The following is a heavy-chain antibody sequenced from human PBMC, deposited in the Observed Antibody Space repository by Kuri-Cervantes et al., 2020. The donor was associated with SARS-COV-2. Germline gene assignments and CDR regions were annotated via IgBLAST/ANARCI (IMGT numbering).Heavy chain of an antibody. V-gene: IGHV3-33*03. J-gene: IGHJ6*02. Sequence: GESLKISCAASGFTFSSYGMHWVRQAPGKGLEWVAVIWYDGSNKYYADSVKGRFTSSRDNAKNTLYLQMNSLRVEDTAVYYRVRGYDILTGNYNGYYYYYGMDVWGQGTTVTVSS. CDR1: GFTFSSYG. CDR3: VRGYDILTGNYNGYYYYYGMDV. CDR2: IWYDGSNK. D-gene: IGHD3-9*01.